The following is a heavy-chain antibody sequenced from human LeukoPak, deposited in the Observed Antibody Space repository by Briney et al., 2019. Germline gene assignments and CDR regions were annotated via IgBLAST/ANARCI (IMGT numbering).Heavy chain of an antibody. CDR2: IFTTGGA. CDR1: GGSIGTYY. CDR3: VRDGPSWGLL. Sequence: SETLSLTCTVSGGSIGTYYWSWIRQPAGKGLEWIGRIFTTGGANYNPSLKSRVTMSLDTSKNLFSLKLNSVTAADTAVYYCVRDGPSWGLLWGQGALATVS. D-gene: IGHD3-16*01. V-gene: IGHV4-4*07. J-gene: IGHJ4*02.